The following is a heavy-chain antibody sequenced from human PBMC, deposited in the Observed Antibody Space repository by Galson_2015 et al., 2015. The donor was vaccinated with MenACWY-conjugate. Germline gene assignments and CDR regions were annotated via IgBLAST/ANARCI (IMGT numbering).Heavy chain of an antibody. CDR2: IDPVNSNI. CDR1: GYSFTNCW. V-gene: IGHV5-51*01. Sequence: QSGAEVKKPGESLTISCTGSGYSFTNCWIAWVRQMPGKGLEWVGLIDPVNSNIRYSPSFQGQVTISVDESISTAYLQWSSLKASDTAMYYCARHPPGGRGMDVWGRGTTVTVSS. D-gene: IGHD1-26*01. J-gene: IGHJ6*02. CDR3: ARHPPGGRGMDV.